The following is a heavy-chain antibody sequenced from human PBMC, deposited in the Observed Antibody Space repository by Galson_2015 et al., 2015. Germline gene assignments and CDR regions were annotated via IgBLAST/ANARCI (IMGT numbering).Heavy chain of an antibody. D-gene: IGHD3-22*01. CDR3: ARVAAPDNYYYMDV. CDR2: INAGNGNT. Sequence: SVKVSCKASGYTFSDYPMHWVRQAPGQRPEWMGWINAGNGNTKYSQKFQGRVTITRDTSASTACMELSSLGSEDTAVYFCARVAAPDNYYYMDVWGKGPTVTVSS. V-gene: IGHV1-3*01. J-gene: IGHJ6*03. CDR1: GYTFSDYP.